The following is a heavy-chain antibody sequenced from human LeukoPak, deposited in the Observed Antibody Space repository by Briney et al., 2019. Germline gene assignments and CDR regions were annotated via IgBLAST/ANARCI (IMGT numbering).Heavy chain of an antibody. CDR1: GFTFSSHS. J-gene: IGHJ4*02. Sequence: GGPLRLSCAASGFTFSSHSMNCVRQAPGKGLEWVSTNSSSGSYIFHAHPVKGRFTISRENAQNSLYLQMNSLRAEDTAVYYCAREGPINNGDLDYWGQGTLVTVSS. CDR2: NSSSGSYI. D-gene: IGHD1/OR15-1a*01. CDR3: AREGPINNGDLDY. V-gene: IGHV3-21*01.